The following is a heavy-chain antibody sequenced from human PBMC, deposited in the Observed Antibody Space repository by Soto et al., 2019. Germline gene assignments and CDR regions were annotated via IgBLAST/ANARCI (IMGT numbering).Heavy chain of an antibody. D-gene: IGHD2-2*01. CDR3: ARHVPAAGYYYGMDV. CDR1: GGTFSSYA. V-gene: IGHV1-69*12. J-gene: IGHJ6*02. CDR2: LIPIFGTA. Sequence: QVQLVQSGAEVKKPGSSVKVSCKAYGGTFSSYAIRWVRQAPGQGLEWMGGLIPIFGTANYAQKFQGRVTITADESTSTAYMELSSLISEDTAVYYCARHVPAAGYYYGMDVWGQGTTVTVSS.